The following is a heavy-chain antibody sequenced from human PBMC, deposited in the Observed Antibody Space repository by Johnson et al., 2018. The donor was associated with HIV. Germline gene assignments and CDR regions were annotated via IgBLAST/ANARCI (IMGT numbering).Heavy chain of an antibody. Sequence: MQLVESGGGLIQPGGSLRLSCAASGFTVSSNYMSWVRQAPGKGLEWVSVIYSGGSTYYADSVKGRFTISRDNSKNTLYLQMNSLRAEDTAFYYCARDPSTQDSRLTGDFGAFDIWGQGTMVIVSS. J-gene: IGHJ3*02. CDR2: IYSGGST. D-gene: IGHD7-27*01. CDR3: ARDPSTQDSRLTGDFGAFDI. V-gene: IGHV3-53*01. CDR1: GFTVSSNY.